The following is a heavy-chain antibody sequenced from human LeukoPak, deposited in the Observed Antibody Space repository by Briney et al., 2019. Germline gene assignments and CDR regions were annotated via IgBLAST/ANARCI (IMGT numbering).Heavy chain of an antibody. J-gene: IGHJ4*02. CDR1: GFTFTSYA. D-gene: IGHD5-18*01. CDR3: ARSGTAMAYDY. Sequence: GALRLSCAASGFTFTSYAMSWVRQAPKKGLEWVSVISASGGSTNYADSVKGRFTISRDNSKNTLYLQMNSLRAEDTAVYYCARSGTAMAYDYWGQGTLVTVSS. CDR2: ISASGGST. V-gene: IGHV3-23*01.